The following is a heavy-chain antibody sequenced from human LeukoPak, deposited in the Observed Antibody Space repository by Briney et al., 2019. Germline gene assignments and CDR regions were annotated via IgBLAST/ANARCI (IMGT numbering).Heavy chain of an antibody. V-gene: IGHV3-23*01. Sequence: GGSLRLSCAASGFTFSSYAMSWVRQAPGKGLEWVSAISGSGGSTYYADSVKGRFTISRDNSKNTLYLQMNSLRAEDTAVYYCAKIGRGYDFWTGYYEEEVDYMDVWGKGTTVTVSS. CDR2: ISGSGGST. J-gene: IGHJ6*03. D-gene: IGHD3-3*01. CDR1: GFTFSSYA. CDR3: AKIGRGYDFWTGYYEEEVDYMDV.